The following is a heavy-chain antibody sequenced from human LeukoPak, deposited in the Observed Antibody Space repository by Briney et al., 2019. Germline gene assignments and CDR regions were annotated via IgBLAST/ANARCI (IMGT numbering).Heavy chain of an antibody. Sequence: ASVNVTCKASGYTFTGYYMHWVRQAPGQGLEWMGWINPNSGGTNYAQKFQGRVTMTRDTSISTAYMELSRLRSDDTAVYYCARDFTTGSIAVDYWGQGTLVTVSS. CDR2: INPNSGGT. J-gene: IGHJ4*02. CDR1: GYTFTGYY. D-gene: IGHD1-1*01. CDR3: ARDFTTGSIAVDY. V-gene: IGHV1-2*02.